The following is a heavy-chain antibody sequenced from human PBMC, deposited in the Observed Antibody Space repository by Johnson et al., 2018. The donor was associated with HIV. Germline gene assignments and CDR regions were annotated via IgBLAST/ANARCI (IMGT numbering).Heavy chain of an antibody. CDR1: GFTVSTNY. Sequence: VQLVESGGGLIQPGGSLRLSCAASGFTVSTNYMSWVRQAPGKGLEWVSVLYSGGIIYYAVSVKGRFTISRDNSKNTLYLPMNSLRAEDTAVYYCARGGIWGSWAFDIWGQGTMVTVSS. D-gene: IGHD3-16*01. CDR3: ARGGIWGSWAFDI. CDR2: LYSGGII. J-gene: IGHJ3*02. V-gene: IGHV3-53*01.